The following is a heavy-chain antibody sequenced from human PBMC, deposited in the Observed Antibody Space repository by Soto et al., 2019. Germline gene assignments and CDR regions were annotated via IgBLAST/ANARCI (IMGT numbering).Heavy chain of an antibody. CDR2: IYYSGST. D-gene: IGHD4-17*01. CDR3: ARTTTTKTTVTIWRLFDY. J-gene: IGHJ4*02. Sequence: PSETLSLTCTVSGGSISSGDYYWSWIRQPPGKGLEWIGYIYYSGSTYYNPSLKSRVTISVDTSKNQFSLKLSSVTAADTAVYYCARTTTTKTTVTIWRLFDYWGQGTLVTVSS. V-gene: IGHV4-30-4*01. CDR1: GGSISSGDYY.